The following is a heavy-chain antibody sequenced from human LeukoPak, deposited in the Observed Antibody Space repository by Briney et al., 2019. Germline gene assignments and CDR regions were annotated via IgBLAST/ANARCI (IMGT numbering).Heavy chain of an antibody. D-gene: IGHD6-19*01. CDR2: IRYDGSNK. CDR1: GFTFSSYG. V-gene: IGHV3-30*02. Sequence: GGSLRLSCAASGFTFSSYGMHWVRQAPGKGLEWVAFIRYDGSNKYYADSVKGRFTISRDNSKNTLYLQMNSLRAEDTAVYYCARGGHGTSVAVAVTGDFWGQGTLVTVSS. CDR3: ARGGHGTSVAVAVTGDF. J-gene: IGHJ4*02.